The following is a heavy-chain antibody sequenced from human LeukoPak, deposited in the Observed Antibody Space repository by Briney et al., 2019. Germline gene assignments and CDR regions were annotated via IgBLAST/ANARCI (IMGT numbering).Heavy chain of an antibody. V-gene: IGHV3-23*01. D-gene: IGHD1-26*01. Sequence: PGGSLRLSCAASGFTFSSYDMSGVRQAPGKGLEWVSAISGSGGSTYYADSVKGRFTISRDNSKNTLYLQMNSLRAEDTAVYYCAKDGASGRAPYYFDYCGQGALVTVSS. CDR2: ISGSGGST. CDR1: GFTFSSYD. CDR3: AKDGASGRAPYYFDY. J-gene: IGHJ4*02.